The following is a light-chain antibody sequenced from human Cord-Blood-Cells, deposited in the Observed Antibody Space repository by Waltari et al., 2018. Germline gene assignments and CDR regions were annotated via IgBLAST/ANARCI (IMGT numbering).Light chain of an antibody. CDR2: RDS. V-gene: IGLV3-9*01. CDR3: QVWDSSTVV. J-gene: IGLJ2*01. Sequence: SYELTPPLSVSVALGQTARITCGGNHIGRKNVHWDKQKQGQAPVLVIYRDSNRPPGIPERLSGANSGNTATLTIGRSQAGDEADYYCQVWDSSTVVFGGGTKLTVL. CDR1: HIGRKN.